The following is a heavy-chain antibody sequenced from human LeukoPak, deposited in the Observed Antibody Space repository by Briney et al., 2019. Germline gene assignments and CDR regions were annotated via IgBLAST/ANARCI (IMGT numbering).Heavy chain of an antibody. CDR3: ARYGSIAAAGTFDY. D-gene: IGHD6-13*01. CDR2: VKQDGSEK. J-gene: IGHJ4*02. Sequence: GGSLRPSCAASGFTFRRNWMTWVPQAPGKGLEWVGNVKQDGSEKYCVDSVKGRFTIPRDNVKNSLYLQMNSLRAEDTAVYYCARYGSIAAAGTFDYWGQGTLVTVSS. V-gene: IGHV3-7*04. CDR1: GFTFRRNW.